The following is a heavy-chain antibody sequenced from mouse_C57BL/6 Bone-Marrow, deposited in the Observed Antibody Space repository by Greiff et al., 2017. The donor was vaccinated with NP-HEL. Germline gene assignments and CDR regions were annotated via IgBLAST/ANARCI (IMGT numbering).Heavy chain of an antibody. CDR3: ARGIFSGSSPDWYFDV. CDR2: IYPRSGNT. J-gene: IGHJ1*03. V-gene: IGHV1-81*01. Sequence: QVQLQQSGAELARPGASVKLSCKASGYTFTSYGISWVKQRTGQGLEWIGEIYPRSGNTYYNEKFKGKATLTADKSSSTAYMELRSLTSEDSAVYFCARGIFSGSSPDWYFDVWGTGTTVTVSS. D-gene: IGHD1-1*01. CDR1: GYTFTSYG.